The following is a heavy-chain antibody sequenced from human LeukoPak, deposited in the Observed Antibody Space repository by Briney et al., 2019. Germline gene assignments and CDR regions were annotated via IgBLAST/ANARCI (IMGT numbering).Heavy chain of an antibody. Sequence: SETLSLTCTVSGGSITSYYWSWIRQPAGKGLEWIGRIYTSGSTNYNPSLKSRVTISVDTSKNQFSLKLSSVTAADTAVYYCARERTPYCTNGICYERFDAFDIWGQGTMVTVSS. CDR3: ARERTPYCTNGICYERFDAFDI. V-gene: IGHV4-4*07. CDR1: GGSITSYY. J-gene: IGHJ3*02. D-gene: IGHD2-8*01. CDR2: IYTSGST.